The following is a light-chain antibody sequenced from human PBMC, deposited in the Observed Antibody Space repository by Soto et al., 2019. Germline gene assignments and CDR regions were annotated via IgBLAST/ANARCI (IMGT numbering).Light chain of an antibody. V-gene: IGLV1-51*01. J-gene: IGLJ2*01. CDR2: DNS. CDR1: KSNIGNNY. CDR3: GAWDDSLSAV. Sequence: QSVLTQPPSVSAAPGQKATISCSGSKSNIGNNYVSWYQHLPGTAPKLIIYDNSKRPTGIPDRFSGSKSGTSATLGITGLQTGDEADYYCGAWDDSLSAVFGGGTKLTVL.